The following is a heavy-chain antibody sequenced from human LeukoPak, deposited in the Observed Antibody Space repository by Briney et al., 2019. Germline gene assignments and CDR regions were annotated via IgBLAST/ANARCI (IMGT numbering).Heavy chain of an antibody. CDR3: ARDLDLDSSGYPTDAFDI. D-gene: IGHD3-22*01. Sequence: GGSLRLSCAASGFTFSSYWMHWVRQAPGKGLVWVSRINSDGSSTSYADSVKGRFTISRDNAKNTLYLQMNSLGAEDTAVYYCARDLDLDSSGYPTDAFDIWGQGTMVTVSS. J-gene: IGHJ3*02. CDR1: GFTFSSYW. CDR2: INSDGSST. V-gene: IGHV3-74*01.